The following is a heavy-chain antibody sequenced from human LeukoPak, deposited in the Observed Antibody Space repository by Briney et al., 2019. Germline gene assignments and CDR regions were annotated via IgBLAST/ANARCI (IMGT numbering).Heavy chain of an antibody. J-gene: IGHJ4*02. CDR3: ARVGGSNRDYFDH. D-gene: IGHD1-14*01. CDR1: GGSFSSYA. Sequence: GSSVKLSCKASGGSFSSYAISWVRQAPGQGLEWMGGIIPIFGTAIYAQKFQGRVTITTDESTSTAYMELSSLRSEDTAVYYCARVGGSNRDYFDHWGQGTLVTVPT. CDR2: IIPIFGTA. V-gene: IGHV1-69*05.